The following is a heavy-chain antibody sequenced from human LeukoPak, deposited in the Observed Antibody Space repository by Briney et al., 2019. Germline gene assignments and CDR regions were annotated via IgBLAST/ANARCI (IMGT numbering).Heavy chain of an antibody. Sequence: GESLRLACSAYGLRHSSLGMPSVRQAPDKGLGWVASILNDASKTYDAESVKGRFTISRDNSKNMVFLQMNSLRSEDTALYCCAKRAGSAWSAGVWGQGTLVTVSS. V-gene: IGHV3-30*02. CDR1: GLRHSSLG. D-gene: IGHD3-10*01. CDR3: AKRAGSAWSAGV. J-gene: IGHJ4*02. CDR2: ILNDASKT.